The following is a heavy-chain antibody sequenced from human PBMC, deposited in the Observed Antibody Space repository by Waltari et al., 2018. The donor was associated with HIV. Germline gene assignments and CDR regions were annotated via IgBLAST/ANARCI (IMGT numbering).Heavy chain of an antibody. CDR1: RGALVSHT. D-gene: IGHD3-10*01. Sequence: QVQLVHSGAEGRKAGSSVAVSSKASRGALVSHTFDWVRQAPGQGLEWMGRAIPMFGTANYARKFQGRVTITADKSTTTAYMELNGLRIDDTAVYYCASARETMGVDFDSWGQGTLVTVS. CDR2: AIPMFGTA. CDR3: ASARETMGVDFDS. V-gene: IGHV1-69*08. J-gene: IGHJ5*01.